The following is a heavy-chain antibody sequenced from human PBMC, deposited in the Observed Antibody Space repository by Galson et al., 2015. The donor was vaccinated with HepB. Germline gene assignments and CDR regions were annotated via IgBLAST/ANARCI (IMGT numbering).Heavy chain of an antibody. CDR1: GYTFTSYA. D-gene: IGHD3-16*02. CDR3: ARDTGIMITFGGVIAAYNWFDP. V-gene: IGHV1-3*01. Sequence: SVKVSCKASGYTFTSYAMHWVRQAPGQRLEWMGWINAGNGNTKYSQKFQGRVTITRDTSASTAYMELSSLRSEDTAVYYCARDTGIMITFGGVIAAYNWFDPWGQGTLVTVSS. CDR2: INAGNGNT. J-gene: IGHJ5*02.